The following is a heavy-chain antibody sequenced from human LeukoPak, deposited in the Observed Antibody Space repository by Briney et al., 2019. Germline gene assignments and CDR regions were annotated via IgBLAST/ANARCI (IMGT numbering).Heavy chain of an antibody. CDR3: ARDPDFWSGYYGDY. V-gene: IGHV3-7*01. J-gene: IGHJ4*02. D-gene: IGHD3-3*01. Sequence: GGSLRLSCAASGFTFSSYWMSWVRQAPGKGLEWVANIKQDGSEKYYVDSVKGRFTISRDNAKNSLYLQMNSLRAEDTAVYYRARDPDFWSGYYGDYWGQGTLVTVSS. CDR2: IKQDGSEK. CDR1: GFTFSSYW.